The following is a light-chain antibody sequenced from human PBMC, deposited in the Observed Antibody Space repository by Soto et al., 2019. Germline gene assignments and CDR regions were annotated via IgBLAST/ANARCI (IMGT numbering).Light chain of an antibody. CDR1: SSDVGSYNR. CDR3: SSYTSSSTYV. Sequence: QSALTQPPSVSGSPGQSVAISCTGTSSDVGSYNRVSWYQQHPGTAPKVMIYEVSNRPSGVPDRFSGSKSGNTASLTISGLQAEDEADYYCSSYTSSSTYVFGTGTKVTVL. V-gene: IGLV2-18*02. J-gene: IGLJ1*01. CDR2: EVS.